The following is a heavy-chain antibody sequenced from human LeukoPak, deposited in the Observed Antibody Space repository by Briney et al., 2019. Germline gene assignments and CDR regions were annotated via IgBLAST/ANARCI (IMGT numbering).Heavy chain of an antibody. CDR1: GGSISSYY. CDR2: IYYSGST. J-gene: IGHJ4*02. CDR3: ARQVWERTFDY. D-gene: IGHD1-1*01. V-gene: IGHV4-59*08. Sequence: SETLSLTCTVSGGSISSYYWSWIRQPPGKGLEWIGYIYYSGSTNYNPSLKSRVTISVDTSKNQFSLKLSSVTAADTAVYYCARQVWERTFDYWGLGTLVTVSS.